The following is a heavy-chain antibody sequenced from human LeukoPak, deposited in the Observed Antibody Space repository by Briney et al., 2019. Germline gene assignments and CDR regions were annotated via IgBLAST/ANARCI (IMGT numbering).Heavy chain of an antibody. CDR3: VRGRGDGYISGVDH. V-gene: IGHV3-66*01. Sequence: PRGSLRLSCAASGFTVNTNYMSWVRQAPGKGLEWVSVIYTGGSTYYADSVKGRFTISRDFSKNTVCLQMNSLRDEDTAVYYCVRGRGDGYISGVDHWGQGTLVTVSS. CDR2: IYTGGST. CDR1: GFTVNTNY. D-gene: IGHD5-24*01. J-gene: IGHJ4*02.